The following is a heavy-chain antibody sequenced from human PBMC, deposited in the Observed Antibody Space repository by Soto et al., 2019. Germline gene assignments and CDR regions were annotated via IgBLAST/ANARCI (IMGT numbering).Heavy chain of an antibody. CDR2: IKSKTDGGTT. V-gene: IGHV3-15*01. J-gene: IGHJ3*02. D-gene: IGHD1-26*01. CDR1: GFTFSNAW. Sequence: GGSLRLSCAASGFTFSNAWMSWVRQAPGKGLEWVGRIKSKTDGGTTDYAAPVKGRFTISRDDSKNTLYLQMNSLKTEDTAVYYCTTDLNVVGATADPDAFDIWGQGTMVTVSS. CDR3: TTDLNVVGATADPDAFDI.